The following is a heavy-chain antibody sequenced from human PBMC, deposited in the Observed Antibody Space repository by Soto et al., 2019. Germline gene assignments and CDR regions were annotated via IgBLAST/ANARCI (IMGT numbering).Heavy chain of an antibody. CDR3: ARGAPGYRYYYYGMDV. V-gene: IGHV4-30-4*01. J-gene: IGHJ6*02. CDR1: GGSISSGDYY. CDR2: IYYSGST. D-gene: IGHD5-18*01. Sequence: PSETLSLTCTVSGGSISSGDYYWSWIRQPPGKGLEWIGYIYYSGSTYYNPSLKSRVTISVDTSKNQFSLKLSSVTAADTAVYYCARGAPGYRYYYYGMDVWGQGTTVTVSS.